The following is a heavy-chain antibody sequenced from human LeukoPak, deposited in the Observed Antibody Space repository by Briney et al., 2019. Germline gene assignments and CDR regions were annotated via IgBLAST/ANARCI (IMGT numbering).Heavy chain of an antibody. CDR3: ARGAPAAISPFDY. D-gene: IGHD2-2*01. CDR2: INHSGST. J-gene: IGHJ4*02. CDR1: GGSFSGYY. Sequence: PSETLPLTCAVYGGSFSGYYWSWIRQPPGKGLEWIGEINHSGSTNYNPSLKSRVTISVDTSKNQFSLKLSSVTAADTAVYYCARGAPAAISPFDYWGQGTLVTVSS. V-gene: IGHV4-34*01.